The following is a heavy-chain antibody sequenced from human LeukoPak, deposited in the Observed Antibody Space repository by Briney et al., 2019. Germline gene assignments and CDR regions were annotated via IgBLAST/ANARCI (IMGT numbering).Heavy chain of an antibody. Sequence: GGSLRLSCSASGFTFSNYAMHWVRQTPGKRLEYVSATTSDGGTTYYADSLKGRFTISRDNSKNTLYLQMSSLRTEDTAVYYCLRDATGAGDFWGQGTLVTVSS. J-gene: IGHJ4*02. CDR3: LRDATGAGDF. CDR2: TTSDGGTT. V-gene: IGHV3-64D*09. D-gene: IGHD3-10*01. CDR1: GFTFSNYA.